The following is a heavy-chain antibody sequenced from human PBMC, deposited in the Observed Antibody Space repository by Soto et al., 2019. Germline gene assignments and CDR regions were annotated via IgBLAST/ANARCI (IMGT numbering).Heavy chain of an antibody. CDR3: AHRVLRTVFGLVTTTAIYFDF. CDR1: GFSLTTSGVG. D-gene: IGHD3-3*01. Sequence: QITLNESGPTVVRPTETLTLTCRFSGFSLTTSGVGVGWIRQSPGKAPEWLALIYWDDDKRYSASLKSRLTITQDTSTHQVVLTVADLDPTDTATYYCAHRVLRTVFGLVTTTAIYFDFWGQGTPVAVSS. CDR2: IYWDDDK. V-gene: IGHV2-5*02. J-gene: IGHJ4*02.